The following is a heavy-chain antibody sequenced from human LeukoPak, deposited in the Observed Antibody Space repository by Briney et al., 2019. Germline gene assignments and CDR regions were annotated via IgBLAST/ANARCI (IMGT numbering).Heavy chain of an antibody. CDR2: IYSSGST. Sequence: SETLSLTCTVSGGSISSYYWSWIRQPPGKGLEWIGYIYSSGSTNYDPSLKSRVTISLETSKNQFSLKLSSVTAADTAVYYCARQPPRGSLGDAFDIWGQGTLVTVSS. V-gene: IGHV4-4*09. J-gene: IGHJ3*02. CDR1: GGSISSYY. D-gene: IGHD1-14*01. CDR3: ARQPPRGSLGDAFDI.